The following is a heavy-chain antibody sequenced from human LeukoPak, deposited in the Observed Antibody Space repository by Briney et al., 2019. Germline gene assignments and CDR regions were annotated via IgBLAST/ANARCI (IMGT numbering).Heavy chain of an antibody. CDR2: TYYRSKWYN. V-gene: IGHV6-1*01. CDR1: GDSVSSNSAA. D-gene: IGHD6-13*01. J-gene: IGHJ5*01. CDR3: ARVFRQYSSRNWFDP. Sequence: SHTLSLTCAISGDSVSSNSAAWSWIRQSPSRGLEWLGRTYYRSKWYNDYAVSVKSRITINPDTSKNQFYLQLNSVTPEDTAVYYCARVFRQYSSRNWFDPWGQGTLVT.